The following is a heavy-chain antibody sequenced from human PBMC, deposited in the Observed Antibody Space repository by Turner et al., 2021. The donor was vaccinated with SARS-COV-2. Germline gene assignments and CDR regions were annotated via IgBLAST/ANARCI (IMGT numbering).Heavy chain of an antibody. Sequence: QVQLQVSCPGLVMPSETLSLTCTVSGGSISSYYWSWIRQPPGEGLEWIGYIHYSRSTNYNPSLKSRVTISVDTSKNQFSLKLSSVTAADTAVYYCARHGFSGWDGGGMDVWGQGTTVTVSS. D-gene: IGHD6-19*01. CDR1: GGSISSYY. CDR3: ARHGFSGWDGGGMDV. V-gene: IGHV4-59*08. CDR2: IHYSRST. J-gene: IGHJ6*02.